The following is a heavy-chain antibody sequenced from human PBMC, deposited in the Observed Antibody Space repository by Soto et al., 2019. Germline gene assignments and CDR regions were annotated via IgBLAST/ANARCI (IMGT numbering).Heavy chain of an antibody. D-gene: IGHD3-22*01. CDR3: AGVTGYYYDSSGSIDY. CDR2: ISSSSSYI. CDR1: GFTFSSYS. V-gene: IGHV3-21*01. J-gene: IGHJ4*02. Sequence: GGSLRLSCAASGFTFSSYSMNWVRQAPGKGLEWVSSISSSSSYIYYADSVKGRFTISRDNAKNSLYLQMNSLRAEDTAVYYCAGVTGYYYDSSGSIDYWGQGTLVTVSS.